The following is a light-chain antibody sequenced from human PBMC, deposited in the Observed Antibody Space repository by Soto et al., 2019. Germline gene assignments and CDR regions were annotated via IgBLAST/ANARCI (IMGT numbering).Light chain of an antibody. V-gene: IGKV3-20*01. CDR3: QQYASSPRT. CDR1: QCVSSSY. CDR2: GAY. J-gene: IGKJ1*01. Sequence: EIVLTQSPGTLSLSPGERATLSCRASQCVSSSYLAWYQQKPGQAPRLLMYGAYNRATGIPDRFSGSGSGTDFTLTISRLEPEDFAVYYCQQYASSPRTFGQGTKVEIK.